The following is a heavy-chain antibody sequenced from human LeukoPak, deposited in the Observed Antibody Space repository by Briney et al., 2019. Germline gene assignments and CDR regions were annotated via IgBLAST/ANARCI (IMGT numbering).Heavy chain of an antibody. CDR3: AGVSRGTMARSPLLFDY. Sequence: PSETLSLTCTASGGSISSYYWSWIRQPPGKGLEWVGDIYYSGSTNYNPSLRSRVTISVDTSKNQFSLKLSSVTAADTAVYYCAGVSRGTMARSPLLFDYWGQGTLVTVSS. J-gene: IGHJ4*02. D-gene: IGHD5-24*01. CDR2: IYYSGST. V-gene: IGHV4-59*01. CDR1: GGSISSYY.